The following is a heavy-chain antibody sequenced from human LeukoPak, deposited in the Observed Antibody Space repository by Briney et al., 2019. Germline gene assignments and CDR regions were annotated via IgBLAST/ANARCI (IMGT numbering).Heavy chain of an antibody. D-gene: IGHD1-26*01. J-gene: IGHJ3*02. CDR1: GFTFDDYG. V-gene: IGHV3-20*01. CDR2: INWNGGST. CDR3: ARITRELQGPIDAFDI. Sequence: GGSLRLSCAASGFTFDDYGMSWVRQAPGKGLEWVSGINWNGGSTGYADSVKGRFTISRDNAKNSLYLQMNSLRAEDTALYHCARITRELQGPIDAFDIWGQGTMVTVSS.